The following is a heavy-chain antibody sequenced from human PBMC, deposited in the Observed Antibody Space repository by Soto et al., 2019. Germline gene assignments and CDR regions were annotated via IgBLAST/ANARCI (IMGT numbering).Heavy chain of an antibody. CDR1: GFTFSTYW. CDR3: VRTWHGFDI. V-gene: IGHV3-74*01. J-gene: IGHJ3*02. Sequence: EVHLVESGGGLVQPGGSLGLPCAASGFTFSTYWMHWVRQAPEKGLLWVSHINDDGSYTDFADSAKGRFTISRDNAKNTVYLQMQSLRVEDTAVYFCVRTWHGFDIWGPGTMVTVSS. CDR2: INDDGSYT.